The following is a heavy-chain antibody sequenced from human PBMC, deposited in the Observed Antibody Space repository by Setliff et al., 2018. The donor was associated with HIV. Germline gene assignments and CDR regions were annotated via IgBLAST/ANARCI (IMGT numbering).Heavy chain of an antibody. CDR3: ASGHEWLRN. CDR2: ISYSGGT. CDR1: GGSISSGSYY. Sequence: PSETLSLTCTVSGGSISSGSYYWTWIRQSPEKGLEWIAYISYSGGTNHNPSLMGRVTMSLDVSKNQISLRLRSVVAADTAVYYCASGHEWLRNWGQGTLVTVSS. D-gene: IGHD5-12*01. J-gene: IGHJ4*02. V-gene: IGHV4-61*01.